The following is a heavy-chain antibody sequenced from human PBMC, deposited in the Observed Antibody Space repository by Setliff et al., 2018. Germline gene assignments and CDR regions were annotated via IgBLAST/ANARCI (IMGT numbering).Heavy chain of an antibody. V-gene: IGHV4-39*07. J-gene: IGHJ5*02. D-gene: IGHD6-19*01. CDR3: AKGRRISYSSGWLNWFDP. CDR1: GGSISRSSYH. Sequence: PSETLSLTCSVSGGSISRSSYHYVWIRQPPGKGLEWIGSIYYSGTTHYNPSLKSRVTISVDTSKNQFSLKLSSVTAADTAVYYCAKGRRISYSSGWLNWFDPWGQGTLVTVSS. CDR2: IYYSGTT.